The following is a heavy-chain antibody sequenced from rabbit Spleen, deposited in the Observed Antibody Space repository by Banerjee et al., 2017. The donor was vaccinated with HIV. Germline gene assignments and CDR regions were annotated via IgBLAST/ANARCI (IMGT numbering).Heavy chain of an antibody. Sequence: QSLEESGGDLVKPGASLTLTCTASGFSFSGTYWICWVRQAPGKGPEWIACIYAGDSDITYYASWAKGRFTSSKTSSTTVTLQMTSLTAADTATYFCARSYGDGSNGHFNLWGPGTLVTVS. D-gene: IGHD2-1*01. CDR3: ARSYGDGSNGHFNL. CDR2: IYAGDSDIT. J-gene: IGHJ4*01. CDR1: GFSFSGTYW. V-gene: IGHV1S40*01.